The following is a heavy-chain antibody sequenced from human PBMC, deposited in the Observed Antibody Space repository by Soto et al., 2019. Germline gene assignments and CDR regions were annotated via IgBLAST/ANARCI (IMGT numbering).Heavy chain of an antibody. D-gene: IGHD6-19*01. J-gene: IGHJ6*02. Sequence: QVQLQQWGAGLLKPSETLSLTCAVYGGSFSGYYWSWIRQPPGKGLEWIGEINHSGSTNYNPSLKSRVTISVDTSKHQFSLKLSSVTAADTAVYYCARGIAGAPRYYYYYYGMDVWGQGTTVTVSS. CDR1: GGSFSGYY. CDR3: ARGIAGAPRYYYYYYGMDV. V-gene: IGHV4-34*01. CDR2: INHSGST.